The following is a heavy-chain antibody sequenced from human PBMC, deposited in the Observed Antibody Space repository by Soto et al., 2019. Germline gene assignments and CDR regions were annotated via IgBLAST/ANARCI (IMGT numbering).Heavy chain of an antibody. J-gene: IGHJ3*01. CDR1: GCTFSTYA. V-gene: IGHV3-23*01. Sequence: AGGSLSLSSAASGCTFSTYAVIWVRPAPGKGLEWVGVITGSGADTYYADSVKGRCTISRDNSKNTLYLQMNSLRAEDTAVYYCQSYCSGGSCYRTNAFGCWVQGTLVTVSS. CDR3: QSYCSGGSCYRTNAFGC. CDR2: ITGSGADT. D-gene: IGHD2-15*01.